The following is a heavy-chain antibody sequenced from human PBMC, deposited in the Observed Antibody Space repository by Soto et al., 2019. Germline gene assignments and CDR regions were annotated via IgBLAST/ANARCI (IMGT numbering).Heavy chain of an antibody. J-gene: IGHJ6*02. Sequence: GESLKISCKGSGYSFTSYWIGWVRQMPGKGLEWMGIIYPGDSDTRYSPSFQGQVTISADKSISTAYLQWSSLKASDTAMYYCARHVPENCSGGICYHYYYGMDVWGQGTTVTSP. CDR2: IYPGDSDT. V-gene: IGHV5-51*01. D-gene: IGHD2-15*01. CDR3: ARHVPENCSGGICYHYYYGMDV. CDR1: GYSFTSYW.